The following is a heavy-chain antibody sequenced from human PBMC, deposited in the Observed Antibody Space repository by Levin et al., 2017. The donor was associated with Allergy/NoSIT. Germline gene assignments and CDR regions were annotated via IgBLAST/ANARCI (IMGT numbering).Heavy chain of an antibody. CDR1: GFTFSNYS. CDR3: ARDGDSRGVDFDH. D-gene: IGHD3-22*01. CDR2: ISSRSSYI. V-gene: IGHV3-21*01. J-gene: IGHJ4*02. Sequence: AGGSLRLSCAASGFTFSNYSMNWVRQAPEKGLEWVSSISSRSSYIYYADSVKGRFTVSRDNAKNSLFLQMNSLRAEDTAMYYCARDGDSRGVDFDHWGQGTLVTVSS.